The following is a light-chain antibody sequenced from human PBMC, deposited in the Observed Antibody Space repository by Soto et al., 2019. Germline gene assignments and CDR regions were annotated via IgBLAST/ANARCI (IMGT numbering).Light chain of an antibody. CDR2: GAS. Sequence: EIVLTQSPGTLSLSPGERATLSCRASQSVSSPYLAWYQQKPGQAPRLLIYGASSRATGIPDRFSGSGSGTAFTLTISRLEPEGFAVYYCQRYDISPFPFGQGTKLEIK. V-gene: IGKV3-20*01. CDR3: QRYDISPFP. J-gene: IGKJ2*01. CDR1: QSVSSPY.